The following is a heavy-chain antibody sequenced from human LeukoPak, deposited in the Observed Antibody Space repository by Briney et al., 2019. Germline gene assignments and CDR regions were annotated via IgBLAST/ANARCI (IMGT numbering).Heavy chain of an antibody. CDR1: GYTFTGHY. CDR3: GRGVAAAGTVGY. Sequence: ASVKVSCKASGYTFTGHYIHWVRQAPGQGLEWMGWINPKNAATNYAQKFQGRVTMTRDTSFSTAYMELSRLRSDDTAVYYCGRGVAAAGTVGYWGQGTLVTVSS. J-gene: IGHJ4*02. D-gene: IGHD6-13*01. CDR2: INPKNAAT. V-gene: IGHV1-2*02.